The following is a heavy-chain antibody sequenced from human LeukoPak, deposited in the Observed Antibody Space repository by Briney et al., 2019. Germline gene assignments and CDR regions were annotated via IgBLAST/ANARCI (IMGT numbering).Heavy chain of an antibody. Sequence: GGSLRLSCAASGFTFSSYWIHWVRQVPGKGLVWVSRIDYDGSITNYADSVKGRFTISRDNARNTLNLQMNSLRVDDTAVYYCVKDLGGNYDYWGQGTLVTVSS. J-gene: IGHJ4*02. CDR3: VKDLGGNYDY. V-gene: IGHV3-74*01. CDR2: IDYDGSIT. CDR1: GFTFSSYW. D-gene: IGHD1-7*01.